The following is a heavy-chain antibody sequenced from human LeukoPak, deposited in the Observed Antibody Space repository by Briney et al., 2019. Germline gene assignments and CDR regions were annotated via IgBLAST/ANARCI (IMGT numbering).Heavy chain of an antibody. J-gene: IGHJ4*02. CDR2: IYHSGST. CDR1: GGSISSSNW. V-gene: IGHV4-4*02. Sequence: SGTLSHTCAVSGGSISSSNWWSWVRQPPGKGLEWIGEIYHSGSTNYNPSLKSRVTISVDKSKNQFSLKLSSVTAADTAVYYCARDRRPPYSGYNYFDYWGQGTLVTVSS. CDR3: ARDRRPPYSGYNYFDY. D-gene: IGHD5-12*01.